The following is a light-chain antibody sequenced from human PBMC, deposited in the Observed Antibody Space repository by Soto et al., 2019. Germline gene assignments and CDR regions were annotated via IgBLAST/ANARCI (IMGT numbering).Light chain of an antibody. J-gene: IGKJ3*01. CDR2: AS. CDR1: QSVSDSY. V-gene: IGKV3-20*01. CDR3: QHYGTAGL. Sequence: EVVLTQSPGTLSLSPGERATPSCTASQSVSDSYLAGYQQKPGQAPRLLIYASSRATGIPDRFSGSGSGTDFTLTISRLESEDFAVYYCQHYGTAGLFGPGTKVDIK.